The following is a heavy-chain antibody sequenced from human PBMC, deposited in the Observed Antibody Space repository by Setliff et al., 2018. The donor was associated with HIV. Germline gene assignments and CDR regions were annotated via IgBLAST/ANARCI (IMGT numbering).Heavy chain of an antibody. J-gene: IGHJ4*02. CDR3: ARASYSYDSTGYLY. CDR2: IYYSGST. Sequence: PSETLSLTCTVSGGSISSGGYYWSWIRQHPGKGLVWIGYIYYSGSTDYNPSLKSRVTISLDPSKNQFSLKMNSVTAADTAVYYCARASYSYDSTGYLYWGQGTLVTVSS. CDR1: GGSISSGGYY. V-gene: IGHV4-31*03. D-gene: IGHD3-22*01.